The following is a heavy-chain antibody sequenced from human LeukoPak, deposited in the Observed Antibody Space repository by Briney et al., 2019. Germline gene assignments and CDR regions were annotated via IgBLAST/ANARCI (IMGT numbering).Heavy chain of an antibody. V-gene: IGHV1-2*02. CDR2: INPNSGGT. CDR1: GYTFTGYY. Sequence: GASVKVSCKASGYTFTGYYMHWVRQAPGQGLEWMGWINPNSGGTNYAQKFQGRVTMTRDTSISTAYMELSRLRSDDTAVYYCARVSTIFGVVIYPVPAFDYWGQGTLVTVSS. J-gene: IGHJ4*02. CDR3: ARVSTIFGVVIYPVPAFDY. D-gene: IGHD3-3*01.